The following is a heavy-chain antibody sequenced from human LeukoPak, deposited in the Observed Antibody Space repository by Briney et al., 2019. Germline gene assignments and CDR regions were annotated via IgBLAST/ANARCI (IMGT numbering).Heavy chain of an antibody. V-gene: IGHV3-53*01. J-gene: IGHJ4*02. CDR1: GFTVSSIY. CDR2: IYSGGST. Sequence: PGGSLRLSCAASGFTVSSIYMSWVRQAPGKGLEWVSVIYSGGSTYYADSVKGRFTISRDNSKNTLYLQMNSLRAEDTAVYYCAKDLFDWLSEVDYWGQGTLVTVSS. CDR3: AKDLFDWLSEVDY. D-gene: IGHD3-9*01.